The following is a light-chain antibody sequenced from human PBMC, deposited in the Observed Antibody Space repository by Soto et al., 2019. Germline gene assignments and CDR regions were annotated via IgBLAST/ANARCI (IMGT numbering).Light chain of an antibody. CDR3: QSYDSSLSGPV. CDR2: GNS. J-gene: IGLJ2*01. Sequence: QSVLTQPPSVSGAPGQRVTISCTGSSSNIGAGYDVHVYQQLPGTAPKLLIYGNSNRPSGVPDRFSGSKSGTSASLAITGLQAEDEADYYCQSYDSSLSGPVFGGGTKVTVL. V-gene: IGLV1-40*01. CDR1: SSNIGAGYD.